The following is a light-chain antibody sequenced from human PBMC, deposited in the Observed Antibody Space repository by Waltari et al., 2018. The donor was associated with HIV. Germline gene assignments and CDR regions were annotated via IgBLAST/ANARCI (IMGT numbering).Light chain of an antibody. CDR2: EDS. J-gene: IGLJ2*01. CDR3: YSTDNSGHHRV. Sequence: SYELTQPPSVAVSPGQTARITCTGDALPKKYASWYQQKSGQAPVLVIYEDSKRPSGFPVEFSGSSSGTTATLTISGAQVEDEADYYCYSTDNSGHHRVFGTGTKLTVL. CDR1: ALPKKY. V-gene: IGLV3-10*01.